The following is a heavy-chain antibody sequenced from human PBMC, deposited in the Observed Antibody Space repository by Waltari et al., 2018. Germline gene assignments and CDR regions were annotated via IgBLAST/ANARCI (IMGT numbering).Heavy chain of an antibody. Sequence: QVQLQESGPGLVQPSGPLSLTCAVSGGSISSSNWWSWVRQPPGKGLEWIGEIYHSGSTNNNTSLKSRVTISVDKSKNQFSMKLSSVTGADTAVYYCARWGWYGGHAFDIWGQGTMVTVSS. V-gene: IGHV4-4*02. CDR1: GGSISSSNW. CDR2: IYHSGST. CDR3: ARWGWYGGHAFDI. J-gene: IGHJ3*02. D-gene: IGHD6-19*01.